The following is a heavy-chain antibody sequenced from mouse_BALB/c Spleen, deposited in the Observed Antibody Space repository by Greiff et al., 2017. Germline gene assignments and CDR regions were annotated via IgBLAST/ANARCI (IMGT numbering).Heavy chain of an antibody. D-gene: IGHD2-14*01. CDR3: ASHRFYAMDY. CDR2: ISSGGST. Sequence: EVQGVESGGGLVKPGGSLKLSCAASGFTFSSYAMSWVRQTPEKRLEWVASISSGGSTYYPDSVKGRFTISRDNARNILYLQMSSLRSEDTAMYYCASHRFYAMDYWGQGTSVTVSS. V-gene: IGHV5-6-5*01. CDR1: GFTFSSYA. J-gene: IGHJ4*01.